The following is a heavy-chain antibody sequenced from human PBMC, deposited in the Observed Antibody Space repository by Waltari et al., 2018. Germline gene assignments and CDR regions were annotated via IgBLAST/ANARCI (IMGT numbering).Heavy chain of an antibody. Sequence: EVQMVESGGGLVQPGGSLRLSCAASGFTFSRYWMTWVRQAPGKGLDLVANIKQDVSENYYVDSVKGRFTISRDDAKNSLYLQMNSLRNEDTAVYFCARVFVYGANSGKRPMDVWGKGTTVTVSS. D-gene: IGHD4-17*01. CDR3: ARVFVYGANSGKRPMDV. J-gene: IGHJ6*03. V-gene: IGHV3-7*01. CDR1: GFTFSRYW. CDR2: IKQDVSEN.